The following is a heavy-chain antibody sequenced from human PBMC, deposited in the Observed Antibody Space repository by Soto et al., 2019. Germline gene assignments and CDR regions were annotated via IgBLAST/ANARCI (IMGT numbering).Heavy chain of an antibody. CDR1: GITFNYYT. V-gene: IGHV3-21*06. CDR2: ISAVSDYI. J-gene: IGHJ4*02. Sequence: EVQLVESGGGLVNPGGSVRLSCAASGITFNYYTVHWVRRAPGKGLEWVSSISAVSDYIRYADSVKGRFTISRDNAKTSVYLQMKSLTAEDTAVHYCAREGVHNYTEYYFDYWGQGTLVTVSS. D-gene: IGHD3-10*01. CDR3: AREGVHNYTEYYFDY.